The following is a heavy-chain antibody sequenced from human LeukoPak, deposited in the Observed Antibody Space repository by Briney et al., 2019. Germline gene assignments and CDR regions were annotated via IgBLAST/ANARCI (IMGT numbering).Heavy chain of an antibody. D-gene: IGHD4-17*01. CDR2: INPNSGGT. J-gene: IGHJ4*02. Sequence: VASVKVSCKASGYTLTDYYMHWVRQAPGQGLEWMGRINPNSGGTNYAQKFQGRVTMTRDTSISTVYMELSRLRSDDTAVYYCARGDYGDYYVYWGQGTLVAVSS. CDR3: ARGDYGDYYVY. V-gene: IGHV1-2*06. CDR1: GYTLTDYY.